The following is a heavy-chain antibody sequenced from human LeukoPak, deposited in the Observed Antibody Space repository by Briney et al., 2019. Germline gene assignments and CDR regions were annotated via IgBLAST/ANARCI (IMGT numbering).Heavy chain of an antibody. D-gene: IGHD4-17*01. CDR1: GFSLSTSGVG. J-gene: IGHJ4*02. V-gene: IGHV2-5*02. CDR2: VHWDDDK. Sequence: ASGPTLVKPTQTLTLTCTFSGFSLSTSGVGVGWIRQPPGKALEWLALVHWDDDKRYSPSLKTRLTITKDTSKNQVVLKMTNMDPVDTATYYCARLDYRDYYFDYWGQGTLVTVSS. CDR3: ARLDYRDYYFDY.